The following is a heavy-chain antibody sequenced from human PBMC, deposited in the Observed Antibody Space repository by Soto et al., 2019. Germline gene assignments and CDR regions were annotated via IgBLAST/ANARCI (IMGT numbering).Heavy chain of an antibody. D-gene: IGHD2-2*01. CDR2: ISGSGGST. CDR3: AKDSKDIVVVPAGPGRYFDL. CDR1: GFTFSSYA. Sequence: GGSLRLSCAASGFTFSSYAMSWVRQAPGKGLEWVSAISGSGGSTYYADSVKGRFTISRDNSKNTLYLQMNSLRAEDTAVYYCAKDSKDIVVVPAGPGRYFDLWGRGTLVTVSS. J-gene: IGHJ2*01. V-gene: IGHV3-23*01.